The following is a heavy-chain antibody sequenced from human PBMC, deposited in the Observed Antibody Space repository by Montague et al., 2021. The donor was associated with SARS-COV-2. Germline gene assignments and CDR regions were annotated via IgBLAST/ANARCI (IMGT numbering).Heavy chain of an antibody. D-gene: IGHD3-10*01. J-gene: IGHJ5*02. CDR1: GGSISSYY. Sequence: SETLSLTCNVSGGSISSYYWSWIRQPPGKGLEWIGYIYYSGITNYNPSLKSRVTISVDTSKNQFSLKLSSVTAADTAVYYCARTDYSGSVVWFDPWGQGTLVTVSS. CDR3: ARTDYSGSVVWFDP. V-gene: IGHV4-59*08. CDR2: IYYSGIT.